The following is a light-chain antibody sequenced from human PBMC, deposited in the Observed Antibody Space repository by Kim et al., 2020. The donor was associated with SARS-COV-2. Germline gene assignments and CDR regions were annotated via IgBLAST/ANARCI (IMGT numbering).Light chain of an antibody. V-gene: IGLV3-1*01. CDR1: KLGDKY. J-gene: IGLJ1*01. CDR3: QAWDSGITYV. Sequence: VSRGQPASITCSGDKLGDKYVCWYQQKPGQSPVLVIYQDTKRPSGIPGRFSGSKSGNTATLTIGGTQAMDEADYYCQAWDSGITYVFGTGTKVTVL. CDR2: QDT.